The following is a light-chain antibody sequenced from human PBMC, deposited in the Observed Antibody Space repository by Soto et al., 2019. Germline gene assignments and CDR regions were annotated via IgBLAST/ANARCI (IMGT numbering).Light chain of an antibody. CDR3: QQRSNWPLIYS. J-gene: IGKJ2*01. CDR1: QSVSSN. V-gene: IGKV3-11*01. Sequence: EIVLTQSPATLSLSPGERATLSCRASQSVSSNLAWYQQKRGQPPRLLIYDASNRATGISARFSGSGSGTDFTLTISSLEPEDFAVYYCQQRSNWPLIYSFGQGTKLEIK. CDR2: DAS.